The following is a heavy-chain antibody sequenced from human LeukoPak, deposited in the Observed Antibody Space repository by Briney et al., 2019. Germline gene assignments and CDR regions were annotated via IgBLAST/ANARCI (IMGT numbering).Heavy chain of an antibody. J-gene: IGHJ2*01. CDR3: ARHQGVVDL. Sequence: SETLSLTCAVYGGSLSGFFWTWIRQPPGKGLEWIGEINHSGNTNYNPSLKSRVTISIDTSKNQFSLKLSSVTVADTAVYYCARHQGVVDLWGRGSLVTVSS. CDR2: INHSGNT. D-gene: IGHD3-3*01. CDR1: GGSLSGFF. V-gene: IGHV4-34*01.